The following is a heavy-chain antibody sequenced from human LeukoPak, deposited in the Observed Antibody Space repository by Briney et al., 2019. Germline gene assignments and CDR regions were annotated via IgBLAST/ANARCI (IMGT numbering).Heavy chain of an antibody. CDR2: IYYSGST. CDR3: AREIVYYDSSGYPRD. Sequence: SQTLSLTCTVSGGSISSGGFYWSWIRQHPGKGLEWIGYIYYSGSTYYNPSLKSRVTISVDTSKNHFSLKLSSVTAADTAVYYCAREIVYYDSSGYPRDWGQGTLVTVSS. V-gene: IGHV4-31*03. CDR1: GGSISSGGFY. D-gene: IGHD3-22*01. J-gene: IGHJ4*02.